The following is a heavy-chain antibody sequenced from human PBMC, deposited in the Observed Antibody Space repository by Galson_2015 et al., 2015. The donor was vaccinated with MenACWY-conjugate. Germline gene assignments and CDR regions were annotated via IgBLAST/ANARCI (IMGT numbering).Heavy chain of an antibody. D-gene: IGHD3-22*01. J-gene: IGHJ5*02. V-gene: IGHV4-34*01. CDR1: GGSFSSYY. CDR3: ARLPRGIGMIVDGS. CDR2: ITHSGTT. Sequence: ETLSLTCAAFGGSFSSYYWSWTRQSPGKGLEWIGEITHSGTTNYNPSLKSRVTISVDTSKNQFSLHLTAVSAADTAVYYCARLPRGIGMIVDGSWGQGILVTVSS.